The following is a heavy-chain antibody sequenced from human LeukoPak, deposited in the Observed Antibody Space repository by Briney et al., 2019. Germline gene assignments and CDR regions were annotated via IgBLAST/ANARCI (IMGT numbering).Heavy chain of an antibody. J-gene: IGHJ5*02. CDR1: GFTFSSYG. V-gene: IGHV3-30*02. CDR3: AKDHDVYYRRDGYNYHNWFDP. Sequence: PGRSLRLSCAASGFTFSSYGMHWVRQAPGKGLEWVAFIRYDGSNKYYADSVKGRFTISRDNSKNTLYLQMNSLRAEDTAVYYCAKDHDVYYRRDGYNYHNWFDPWGQGTLVTVSS. D-gene: IGHD5-24*01. CDR2: IRYDGSNK.